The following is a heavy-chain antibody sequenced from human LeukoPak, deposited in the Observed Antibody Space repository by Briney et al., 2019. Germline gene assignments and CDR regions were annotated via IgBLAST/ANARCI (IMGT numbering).Heavy chain of an antibody. Sequence: GGSLRLSCAASGFTFSSYEMNWVRQAPGKGLEWVSYISSSSTIIYYADSVKGRFTISRDDARNSLYLQLNSLRAEDTAVYYCASVNYYDTSGYYYKYDAFDIWGQGTVVTVSS. CDR3: ASVNYYDTSGYYYKYDAFDI. CDR1: GFTFSSYE. J-gene: IGHJ3*02. CDR2: ISSSSTII. V-gene: IGHV3-48*03. D-gene: IGHD3-22*01.